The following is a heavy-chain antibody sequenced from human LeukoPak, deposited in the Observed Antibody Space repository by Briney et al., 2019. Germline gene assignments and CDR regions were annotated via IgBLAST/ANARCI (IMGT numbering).Heavy chain of an antibody. D-gene: IGHD3-16*02. V-gene: IGHV4-30-4*08. CDR3: ARLMITFGGVIAPFDY. CDR1: GGPISSGDYY. Sequence: PSETLSLTCTVSGGPISSGDYYWSWIRQPPGKGLEWIGYIYYSGSTYYNPSLKSRVTISVDTSKNQFSLKLSSVTAADTAVYYCARLMITFGGVIAPFDYWGQGTLVTVSS. J-gene: IGHJ4*02. CDR2: IYYSGST.